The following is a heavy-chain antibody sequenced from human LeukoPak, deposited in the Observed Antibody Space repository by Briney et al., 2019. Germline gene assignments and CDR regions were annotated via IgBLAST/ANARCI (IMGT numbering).Heavy chain of an antibody. V-gene: IGHV1-46*01. Sequence: GASVKVSCKASGYTFTGYYMHWVRQAPGQGLEWMGWINPNSGSTSYAQKFQGRVTMTRDTSTSTVYMELSSLRSEDTAVYYCARDGTHGYSYGPDGYFDLWGRGTLVTVSS. CDR2: INPNSGST. CDR3: ARDGTHGYSYGPDGYFDL. J-gene: IGHJ2*01. CDR1: GYTFTGYY. D-gene: IGHD5-18*01.